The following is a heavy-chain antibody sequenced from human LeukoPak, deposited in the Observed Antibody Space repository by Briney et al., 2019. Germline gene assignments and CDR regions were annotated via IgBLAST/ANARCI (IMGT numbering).Heavy chain of an antibody. J-gene: IGHJ4*02. CDR3: ASLQASDY. CDR1: GFTFSSYT. V-gene: IGHV3-21*01. Sequence: PGGSLRLSCAASGFTFSSYTMNWVRQAPGKGLEWVSSITSDSKYIYYGDPVKGRFTVSRDNAENSLYLQMNSLRDEDTAVYYCASLQASDYWGQGTLVTVSS. CDR2: ITSDSKYI.